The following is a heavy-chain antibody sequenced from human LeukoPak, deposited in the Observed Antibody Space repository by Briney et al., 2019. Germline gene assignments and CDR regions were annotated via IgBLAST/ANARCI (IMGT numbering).Heavy chain of an antibody. J-gene: IGHJ4*02. CDR3: AKNSRVWWLAEGVYCFDY. Sequence: PGGSLRLSCAASGFTFSSYGMHWVRQAPGKGLEWVAVISYDGSNKYYADSVKGRFTISRDNSKNTLYLRMNSLRAEDTAVYYCAKNSRVWWLAEGVYCFDYWGQGTLVTVSS. CDR2: ISYDGSNK. CDR1: GFTFSSYG. V-gene: IGHV3-30*18. D-gene: IGHD6-19*01.